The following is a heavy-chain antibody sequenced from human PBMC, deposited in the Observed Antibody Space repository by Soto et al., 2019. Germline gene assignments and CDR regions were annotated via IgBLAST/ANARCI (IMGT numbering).Heavy chain of an antibody. CDR3: AKDSRIVVVTAPYDY. Sequence: QVQLVESGGGVVQPGRSLRLSCAASGFTFSSYGMHWVRQAPGKGLEWVAVISYDGSNKYYADSVKGRFTISRDNSKNTLYLQMNSLRAEETAGYYCAKDSRIVVVTAPYDYWGQGTLVTVSS. CDR2: ISYDGSNK. D-gene: IGHD2-21*02. J-gene: IGHJ4*02. V-gene: IGHV3-30*18. CDR1: GFTFSSYG.